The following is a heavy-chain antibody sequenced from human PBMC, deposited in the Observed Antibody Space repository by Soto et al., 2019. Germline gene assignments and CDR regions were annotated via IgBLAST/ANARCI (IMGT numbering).Heavy chain of an antibody. V-gene: IGHV1-69*01. CDR3: ARVNGDYDFWSGPYYYGMDV. CDR2: IIPIFGTA. Sequence: QVQLVQSGAEVKKPGSSVKVSCTASGGTFSSYAISWVRQAPGQGLEWMGGIIPIFGTANYAQKFQGRVTITADESTSTAYMELSSLRSEDTAVYYCARVNGDYDFWSGPYYYGMDVWGQGTTVTVSS. J-gene: IGHJ6*02. CDR1: GGTFSSYA. D-gene: IGHD3-3*01.